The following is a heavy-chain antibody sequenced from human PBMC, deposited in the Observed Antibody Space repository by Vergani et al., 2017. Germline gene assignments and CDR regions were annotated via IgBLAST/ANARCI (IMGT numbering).Heavy chain of an antibody. J-gene: IGHJ6*02. CDR1: VGTFSSYT. D-gene: IGHD3-10*01. CDR3: AREGRGLGGQGTPGYYGMDV. CDR2: IIPILGIA. V-gene: IGHV1-69*02. Sequence: QVQMVQSGAEVKKPGSSVKVSCKAAVGTFSSYTISWVRQAPGQGLEWMGRIIPILGIANYAQKFQGRVTITTDKSPSTAYMELSSLRSEDTAVYYCAREGRGLGGQGTPGYYGMDVWSRGTTVTVSS.